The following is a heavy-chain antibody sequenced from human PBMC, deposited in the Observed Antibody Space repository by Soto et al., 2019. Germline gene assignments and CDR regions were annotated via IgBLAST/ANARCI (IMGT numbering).Heavy chain of an antibody. CDR3: VRIRRVDGYNFGY. Sequence: EVQLVESGGVSVQPGGSLRLSCTASGFTLSNYWMHWVRQAPGKGLVWVSRINTDGSTTTYADSVKGRFTISKDNAKNTLSLQMNSLRDEDTAVYYCVRIRRVDGYNFGYWGQGTLVTVSS. CDR1: GFTLSNYW. D-gene: IGHD5-12*01. J-gene: IGHJ4*02. CDR2: INTDGSTT. V-gene: IGHV3-74*01.